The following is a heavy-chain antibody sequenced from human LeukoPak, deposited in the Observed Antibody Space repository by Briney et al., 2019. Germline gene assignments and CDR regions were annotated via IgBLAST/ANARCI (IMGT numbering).Heavy chain of an antibody. CDR3: AKEMAPEGYSYGYDY. Sequence: GGSLRLSCAASGFTFSTYAIHWVRQAPGKGLEWVAVISFDGSNKYYADSVKGRFTISRDNSKNTLYLQMNSLRADDTAVYYCAKEMAPEGYSYGYDYWGQGTLVTVSS. D-gene: IGHD5-18*01. V-gene: IGHV3-30*04. J-gene: IGHJ4*02. CDR2: ISFDGSNK. CDR1: GFTFSTYA.